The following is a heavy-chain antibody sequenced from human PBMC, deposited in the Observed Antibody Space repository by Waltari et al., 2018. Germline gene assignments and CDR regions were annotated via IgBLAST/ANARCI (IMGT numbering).Heavy chain of an antibody. Sequence: QVQLQESGPGLVKPSQTLSLTCTVSGGSISSGGYYWSWIRQHPGKGLEWIGYIYYSGRTYYNPFLKSRVTISVDTSKNQFSLKLSSVTAADTAVYYCARFEFRRDGYNFNYWGQGTLVTVSS. CDR3: ARFEFRRDGYNFNY. D-gene: IGHD5-12*01. CDR2: IYYSGRT. CDR1: GGSISSGGYY. V-gene: IGHV4-31*03. J-gene: IGHJ4*02.